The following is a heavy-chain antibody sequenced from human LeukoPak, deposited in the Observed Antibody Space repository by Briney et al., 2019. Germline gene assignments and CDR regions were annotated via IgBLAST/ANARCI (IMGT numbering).Heavy chain of an antibody. J-gene: IGHJ4*02. CDR1: GFTFSSYE. CDR2: ISSSGSTI. Sequence: GGSLRLSCAASGFTFSSYEMNWVRQAPGKGLEWVSYISSSGSTIYYADSVKGRFTISRDNAKNSLSLQMNSLRAEDTAVYYCARRIRPLDYWGQGTLVTVSS. CDR3: ARRIRPLDY. D-gene: IGHD2/OR15-2a*01. V-gene: IGHV3-48*03.